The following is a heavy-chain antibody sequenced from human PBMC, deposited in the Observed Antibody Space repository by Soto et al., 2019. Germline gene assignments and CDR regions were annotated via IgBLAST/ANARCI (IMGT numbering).Heavy chain of an antibody. J-gene: IGHJ4*02. CDR2: IIPIFGTA. D-gene: IGHD4-17*01. V-gene: IGHV1-69*13. CDR3: ARSRSITVTTANY. CDR1: GGTFSSYA. Sequence: ASVKVSCKASGGTFSSYAISWVRQAPGQGLEWMGGIIPIFGTANYAQKFQGRVTITADESTSTAYMELSSLRSEDTAVYYCARSRSITVTTANYWGQGTLVTVSS.